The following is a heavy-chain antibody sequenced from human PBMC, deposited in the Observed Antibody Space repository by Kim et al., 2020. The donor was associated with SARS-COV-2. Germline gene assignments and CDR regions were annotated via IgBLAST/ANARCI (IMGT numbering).Heavy chain of an antibody. CDR2: INHSGST. J-gene: IGHJ4*02. V-gene: IGHV4-34*01. CDR3: ARRGIAVKSLDY. CDR1: GGSFSGYY. Sequence: SETLSLTCAVYGGSFSGYYWSWIRQPPGKGLEWIGEINHSGSTNYNPSLKSRVTISVDTSKNQFSLKLSSVTAADTAVYYCARRGIAVKSLDYWGQGTLV. D-gene: IGHD6-19*01.